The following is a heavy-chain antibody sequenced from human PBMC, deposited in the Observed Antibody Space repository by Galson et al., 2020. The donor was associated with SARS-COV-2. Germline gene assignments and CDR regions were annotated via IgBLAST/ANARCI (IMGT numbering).Heavy chain of an antibody. V-gene: IGHV3-30*03. CDR1: GFTFSNYV. CDR2: ISYDGSKK. Sequence: GGSLRLSCAASGFTFSNYVMHWVRQAPGKGLEWVSVISYDGSKKYYADSVKGRFTFSRDNSRNTAQLQMNSLRPDDTAIYYCAREYIPGSRAAAGPGYIYWMDVWGQGTTGSVSS. CDR3: AREYIPGSRAAAGPGYIYWMDV. J-gene: IGHJ6*02. D-gene: IGHD6-13*01.